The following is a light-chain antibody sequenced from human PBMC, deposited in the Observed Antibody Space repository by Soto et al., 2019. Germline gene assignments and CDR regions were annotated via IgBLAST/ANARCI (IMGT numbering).Light chain of an antibody. CDR3: QQRNGFT. Sequence: EIVLTQSPATLSLSPGQRATLSCRASQSVGSFLAWYQQKPGQAPRLLIYDASNRATDIPARFSGSGTGTDFTLTISSLEPEDFAVYYCQQRNGFTFGPGTKVDIK. V-gene: IGKV3-11*01. CDR1: QSVGSF. J-gene: IGKJ3*01. CDR2: DAS.